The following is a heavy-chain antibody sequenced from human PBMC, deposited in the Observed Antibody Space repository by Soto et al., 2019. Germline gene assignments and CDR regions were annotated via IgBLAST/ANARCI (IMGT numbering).Heavy chain of an antibody. V-gene: IGHV3-23*01. Sequence: GGSLRLSCAASGFTFSSYAMSWVRQAPGKGLEWVSAISGSGGSTYYADSVKGRFTISRDNSKNTLYLQMNSLRAEDTAVYYCAKGVGDGYNYYYYYGMDVWGQGTTVTVSS. CDR1: GFTFSSYA. J-gene: IGHJ6*02. D-gene: IGHD1-26*01. CDR3: AKGVGDGYNYYYYYGMDV. CDR2: ISGSGGST.